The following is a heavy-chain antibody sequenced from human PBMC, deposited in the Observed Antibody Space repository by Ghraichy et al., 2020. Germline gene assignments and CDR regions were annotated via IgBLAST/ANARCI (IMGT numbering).Heavy chain of an antibody. CDR3: ARGSKVVRFYYYDGMDV. J-gene: IGHJ6*02. CDR2: ITSSSRTI. D-gene: IGHD4-23*01. CDR1: GFTFSGYS. Sequence: GESLNISCVGSGFTFSGYSMNWVRQSPGKGLEWVSYITSSSRTIFYADSVKGRFTISRDNAQNSLYLQMNSLRDEDTAEYFCARGSKVVRFYYYDGMDVWCQGTTGTVAS. V-gene: IGHV3-48*02.